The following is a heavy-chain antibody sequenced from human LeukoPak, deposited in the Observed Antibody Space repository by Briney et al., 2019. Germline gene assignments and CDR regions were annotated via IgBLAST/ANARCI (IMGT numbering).Heavy chain of an antibody. J-gene: IGHJ6*02. D-gene: IGHD2-15*01. V-gene: IGHV1-18*01. CDR3: ARDGNIAVVVAATLDYYYYGMDV. CDR1: GYTFTSYG. CDR2: ISAYNGNT. Sequence: ASVKVSCKASGYTFTSYGISWVRQAPGQGLEWMGWISAYNGNTNYAQKLQGRVTMTTDTSTSTAYMELRSLRSDDTAVYYCARDGNIAVVVAATLDYYYYGMDVWGQGTTVTVSS.